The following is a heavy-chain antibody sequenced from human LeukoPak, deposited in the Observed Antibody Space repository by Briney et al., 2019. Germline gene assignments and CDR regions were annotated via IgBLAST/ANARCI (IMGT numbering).Heavy chain of an antibody. CDR2: INPNSGGT. V-gene: IGHV1-2*02. Sequence: ASVKVSCKASGYTFTGYYMHWVRQAPGQGLEWMGWINPNSGGTNYAQKFQGRVTMTRDTPIRTAYTELIRLTSVDTAVYYCARGAGATLYYYYYYMDVWGKGTTVTVSS. D-gene: IGHD1-26*01. CDR1: GYTFTGYY. J-gene: IGHJ6*03. CDR3: ARGAGATLYYYYYYMDV.